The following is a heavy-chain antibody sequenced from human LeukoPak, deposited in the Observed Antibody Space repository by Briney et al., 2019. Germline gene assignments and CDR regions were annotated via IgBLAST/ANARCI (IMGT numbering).Heavy chain of an antibody. CDR1: GFTFSSYA. CDR3: AKGTYYDFWSGSLLFDY. J-gene: IGHJ4*02. CDR2: ISGSGGST. Sequence: GGSLRLSCAASGFTFSSYAMSWVRQAPGKGLEWVSGISGSGGSTYYADSVKGRFTISRDNSKNTLYLQMNSLRAEDTAVYYCAKGTYYDFWSGSLLFDYWGQGTLVTVSS. V-gene: IGHV3-23*01. D-gene: IGHD3-3*01.